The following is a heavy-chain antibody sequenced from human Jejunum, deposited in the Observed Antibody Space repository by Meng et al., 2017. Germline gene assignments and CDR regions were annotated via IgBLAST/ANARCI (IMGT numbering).Heavy chain of an antibody. Sequence: QLQLQESGPGLVRPSETPSLTCPVPGGSVSSGSYYWSWIRQPPGKGLEWIGYIYYGGTTNYNPSLKSRVTISADTSKNQFSLKLSSVTAADTAVYYCARGSRGYSYGWGQGTLVTVSS. CDR1: GGSVSSGSYY. CDR3: ARGSRGYSYG. V-gene: IGHV4-61*01. D-gene: IGHD5-18*01. J-gene: IGHJ4*02. CDR2: IYYGGTT.